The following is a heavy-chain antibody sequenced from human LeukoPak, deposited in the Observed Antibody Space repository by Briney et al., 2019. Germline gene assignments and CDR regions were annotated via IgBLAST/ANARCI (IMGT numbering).Heavy chain of an antibody. Sequence: PGGSLSLSCAASGCIFSSYWMHWVRQAPGKGLLWVSRINIDGDSTNYADSVKGRFTISRDNAKNMLYLQMNSLRADDTAVYYCTRGGSYDSGTYRLDYWGQGTLVTVSS. CDR2: INIDGDST. V-gene: IGHV3-74*01. CDR1: GCIFSSYW. J-gene: IGHJ4*02. D-gene: IGHD3-10*01. CDR3: TRGGSYDSGTYRLDY.